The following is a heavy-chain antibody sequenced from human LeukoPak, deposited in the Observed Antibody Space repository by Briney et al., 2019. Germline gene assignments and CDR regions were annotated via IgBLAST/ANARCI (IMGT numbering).Heavy chain of an antibody. CDR1: GGTFSSYI. V-gene: IGHV1-69*04. J-gene: IGHJ4*02. CDR2: IIPILGIA. D-gene: IGHD6-6*01. Sequence: ASVTVSCTASGGTFSSYIISWVRQAPGQGLEWMGRIIPILGIANYAQKFQGRVTITADKSTSTAYMELSSLRSEDTAVYYCAREGDQLVGDYYFDYWGQGTLVTVSS. CDR3: AREGDQLVGDYYFDY.